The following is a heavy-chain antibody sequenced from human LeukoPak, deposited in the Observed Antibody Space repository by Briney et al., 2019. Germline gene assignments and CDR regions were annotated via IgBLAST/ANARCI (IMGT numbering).Heavy chain of an antibody. J-gene: IGHJ4*02. CDR2: ISGSGGST. V-gene: IGHV3-23*01. CDR1: GFTFSSYA. CDR3: AGLGYCSGGSCYRDFDY. D-gene: IGHD2-15*01. Sequence: GGSLRLSCAASGFTFSSYAMSWVRQAPGKGLEWVSAISGSGGSTYYADSVKGRFTISRDNSKNTLYLQMNSLRAEDTAVYYCAGLGYCSGGSCYRDFDYWGQGTLVTVSS.